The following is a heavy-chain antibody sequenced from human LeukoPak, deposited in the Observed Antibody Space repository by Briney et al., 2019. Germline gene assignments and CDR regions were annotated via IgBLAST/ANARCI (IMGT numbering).Heavy chain of an antibody. CDR1: GGSVSSSSYY. CDR2: IYYSGST. V-gene: IGHV4-39*01. D-gene: IGHD4-17*01. Sequence: PSETLSLTCTVSGGSVSSSSYYWGWIRQPPGKGLEWIGSIYYSGSTYYNPSLKSRVTISVDTSKNQFSLKLSSVTAADTAVYYCARHKLPGDYGDYEFFDYWGQGTLVTVSS. J-gene: IGHJ4*02. CDR3: ARHKLPGDYGDYEFFDY.